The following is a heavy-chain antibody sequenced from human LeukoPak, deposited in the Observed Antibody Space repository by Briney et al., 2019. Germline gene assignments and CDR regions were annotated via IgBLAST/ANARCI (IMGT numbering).Heavy chain of an antibody. D-gene: IGHD3-10*01. CDR2: ISAYNGNT. CDR3: ARTSGYYYYYGMDV. V-gene: IGHV1-18*01. Sequence: ASVKVSCTASGGTFSSYAISWVRQAPGQGLEWMGWISAYNGNTNYAQKLQGRVTMTTDTSTSTAYMELRSLRSDDTAVYYCARTSGYYYYYGMDVWGQGTTVTVSS. CDR1: GGTFSSYA. J-gene: IGHJ6*02.